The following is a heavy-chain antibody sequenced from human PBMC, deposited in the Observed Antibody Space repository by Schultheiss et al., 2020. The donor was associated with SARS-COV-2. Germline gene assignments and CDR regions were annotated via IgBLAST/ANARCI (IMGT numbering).Heavy chain of an antibody. CDR1: GYSISSGYY. J-gene: IGHJ6*02. V-gene: IGHV4-34*01. D-gene: IGHD4-17*01. CDR2: INHSGST. Sequence: SETLSLTCAVSGYSISSGYYWSWIRQPPGKGLEWIGEINHSGSTNYNPSLKSRVTISVDTSKNQFSLKLSSVTAADTAVYYCARGDYGDYLFRYYYYGMDVWGQGTTVTVSS. CDR3: ARGDYGDYLFRYYYYGMDV.